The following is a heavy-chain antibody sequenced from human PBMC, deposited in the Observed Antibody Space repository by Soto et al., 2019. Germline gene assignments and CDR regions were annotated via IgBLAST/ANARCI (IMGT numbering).Heavy chain of an antibody. J-gene: IGHJ4*02. D-gene: IGHD6-19*01. CDR2: INGYNGKT. V-gene: IGHV1-18*01. CDR3: ARDTGYSSGWGFGY. CDR1: GYTFTNYA. Sequence: QVQLVQSGVEVKKPGAPVKVSCKASGYTFTNYAISWVRQAPGQGLEWMGWINGYNGKTNYAQMLQGRVTMTTDTSTSTAYMELRSLRSDDTAVYYCARDTGYSSGWGFGYWGQGTLVTVSS.